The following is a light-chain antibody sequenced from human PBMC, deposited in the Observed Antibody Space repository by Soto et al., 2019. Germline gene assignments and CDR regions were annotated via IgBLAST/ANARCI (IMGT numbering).Light chain of an antibody. J-gene: IGLJ1*01. CDR1: SSDVGSYNL. V-gene: IGLV2-23*02. CDR3: CAYAGSTFYV. Sequence: QSVLTQPASVSGSPGQSITISCTGTSSDVGSYNLVSWYQQHPGKAPKVMIYEVSKRPSGVSNRFSGSKSGNTASLTISRLQAEDEADYYCCAYAGSTFYVFGTGTKVTVL. CDR2: EVS.